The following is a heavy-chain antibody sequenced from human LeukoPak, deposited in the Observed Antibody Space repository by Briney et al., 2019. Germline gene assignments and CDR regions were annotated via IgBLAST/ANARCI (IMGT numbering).Heavy chain of an antibody. V-gene: IGHV3-30*02. D-gene: IGHD2-21*02. J-gene: IGHJ4*01. CDR2: IRYDGSHE. Sequence: PGGSLRLSCAASGFTSIPSELHWVRQAPGKGLEWVAFIRYDGSHEHYIESVKGRFTVSRDNSKNTLYLQMNSLRVDDTAVYFCAKEVRVVTAILYFDHWGQGSLVTVSS. CDR1: GFTSIPSE. CDR3: AKEVRVVTAILYFDH.